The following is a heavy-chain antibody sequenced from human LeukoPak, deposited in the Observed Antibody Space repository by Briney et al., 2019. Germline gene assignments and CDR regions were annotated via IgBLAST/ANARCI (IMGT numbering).Heavy chain of an antibody. Sequence: ASVKVSCKASGGTFSSYAISWVRQAPGQGLEWMGGIIPIFGTANYAQKFQGRVTITADESTSTAYMELSSLRSEDTAVYYCAVLPAAIRDAFDIWGQGTMVTVSS. CDR1: GGTFSSYA. J-gene: IGHJ3*02. V-gene: IGHV1-69*13. D-gene: IGHD2-2*02. CDR3: AVLPAAIRDAFDI. CDR2: IIPIFGTA.